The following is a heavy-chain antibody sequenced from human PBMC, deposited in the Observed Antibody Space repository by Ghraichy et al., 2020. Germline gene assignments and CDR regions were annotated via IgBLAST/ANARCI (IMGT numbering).Heavy chain of an antibody. Sequence: GGSLRLSCAASGFTFSGYCMRWVRQLPGKGLVWVSHIKTDGTTTNYADSVKGRFTISRDNAKNTLYLQMSSLRDEDTAVYYCARGSNHAMDVWGQGITVTVSS. V-gene: IGHV3-74*01. CDR1: GFTFSGYC. CDR3: ARGSNHAMDV. CDR2: IKTDGTTT. J-gene: IGHJ6*02.